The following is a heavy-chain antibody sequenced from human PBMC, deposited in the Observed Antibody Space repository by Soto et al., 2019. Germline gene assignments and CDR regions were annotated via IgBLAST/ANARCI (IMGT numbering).Heavy chain of an antibody. CDR1: GYSFTSYW. J-gene: IGHJ4*01. V-gene: IGHV5-51*01. Sequence: PGEALKISCKGSGYSFTSYWIGWVRQIPGKDLEWMGIIYPGDSDTRYSPSFQGQVTVSADKSISTAYLQWSSLKASDTAMYYCARSSSYSYVPFDYWGQGTLLTVSS. CDR2: IYPGDSDT. CDR3: ARSSSYSYVPFDY. D-gene: IGHD5-18*01.